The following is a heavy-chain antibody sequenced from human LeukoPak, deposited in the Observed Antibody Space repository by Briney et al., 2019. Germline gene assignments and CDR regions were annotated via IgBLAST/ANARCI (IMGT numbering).Heavy chain of an antibody. Sequence: SETLSLTCNVSGASIKTYYWTWIRPPPGKGLEYVGYIYSRGSTNYNPSLKSRVTLAVDTSKNQFSLRLRSPTAADTAVYYCARVREGNHLHQFYLDSWGQGTLVTVSS. CDR1: GASIKTYY. V-gene: IGHV4-59*01. D-gene: IGHD1-14*01. CDR3: ARVREGNHLHQFYLDS. J-gene: IGHJ4*02. CDR2: IYSRGST.